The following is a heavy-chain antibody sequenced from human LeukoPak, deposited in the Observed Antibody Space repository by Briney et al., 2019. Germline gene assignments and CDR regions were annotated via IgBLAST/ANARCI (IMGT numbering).Heavy chain of an antibody. CDR2: INHSGST. V-gene: IGHV4-34*01. CDR3: AWSGSYYPYYYYGMDV. D-gene: IGHD1-26*01. Sequence: SETLSLTCAVYGGSFSGYYWSWIRQPPGKGLEWIGEINHSGSTNYNPSLKSRVTISVDTSKNQFSLKLSSVTAADTAVYYCAWSGSYYPYYYYGMDVWGQGTTVTVSS. J-gene: IGHJ6*02. CDR1: GGSFSGYY.